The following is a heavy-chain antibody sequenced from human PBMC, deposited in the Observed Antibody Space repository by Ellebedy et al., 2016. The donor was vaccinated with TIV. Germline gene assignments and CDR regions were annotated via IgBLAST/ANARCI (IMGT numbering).Heavy chain of an antibody. V-gene: IGHV5-51*01. D-gene: IGHD4-23*01. CDR3: ARRVYGGDFHY. CDR2: IYPDDSDT. Sequence: GESLKISCQGSGYTFTTYWIGWVRQMPGKGLEWMGIIYPDDSDTRYSPFFQGQVTISADKSISTAYLQWSSLKASDTAMYYCARRVYGGDFHYWGQGTLVTVSS. CDR1: GYTFTTYW. J-gene: IGHJ4*02.